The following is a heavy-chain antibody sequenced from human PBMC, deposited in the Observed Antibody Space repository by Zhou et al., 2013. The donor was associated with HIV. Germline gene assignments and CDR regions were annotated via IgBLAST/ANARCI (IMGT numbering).Heavy chain of an antibody. V-gene: IGHV1-69*05. J-gene: IGHJ2*01. CDR1: GGTFSRNG. CDR2: IIPIFGTG. CDR3: ARGGGMIVDKRPRYFDL. Sequence: QVQLVQSGAEVKKPGSSVKVSCKASGGTFSRNGISWVRQAPGQGLEWMGGIIPIFGTGNYAQKFQGRVTITSDESTSTAYMELTSLRSEDTAVYYCARGGGMIVDKRPRYFDLWGRGTLVTVSS. D-gene: IGHD3-22*01.